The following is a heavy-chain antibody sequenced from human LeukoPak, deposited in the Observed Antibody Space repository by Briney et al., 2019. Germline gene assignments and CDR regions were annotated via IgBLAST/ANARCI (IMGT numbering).Heavy chain of an antibody. Sequence: GESLKISCKGSGYSFTSYWIGWVRQMPGKGLEWMGIIYPGDSDTRYSPSFQGQVTISADKSISTAYLQWSSLKASDTAMYYCARSDIVVVPAAPDIVATGFDYWGQGTLVTVSS. D-gene: IGHD2-2*01. CDR1: GYSFTSYW. CDR2: IYPGDSDT. V-gene: IGHV5-51*01. CDR3: ARSDIVVVPAAPDIVATGFDY. J-gene: IGHJ4*02.